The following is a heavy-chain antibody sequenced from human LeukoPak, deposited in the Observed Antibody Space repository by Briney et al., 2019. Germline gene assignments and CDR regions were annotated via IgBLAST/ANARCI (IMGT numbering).Heavy chain of an antibody. Sequence: TGGSLRLSCAASGFTFSTYWMHWVRQAPGEGLVWVSRISGDGSITNYADSVKGRFTISRDNAKNTLYLQMNSLRAEDTAVYYCTRAISVNWGQGILVTVSS. J-gene: IGHJ4*02. V-gene: IGHV3-74*01. CDR2: ISGDGSIT. CDR1: GFTFSTYW. CDR3: TRAISVN. D-gene: IGHD3-9*01.